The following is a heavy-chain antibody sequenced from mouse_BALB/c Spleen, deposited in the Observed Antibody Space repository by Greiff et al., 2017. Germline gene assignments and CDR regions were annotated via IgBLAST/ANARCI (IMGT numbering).Heavy chain of an antibody. CDR2: ISYDGSN. CDR3: AREGYYSYYFDY. J-gene: IGHJ2*01. Sequence: EVQLQQSGPGLVKPSQSLSLTCSVTGYSITSGYYWNWIRQFPGNKLEWMGYISYDGSNNYNPSLKNRISITRDTSKNQFFLKLNSVTTEDTATYYCAREGYYSYYFDYWGQGTTLTVSS. D-gene: IGHD2-3*01. V-gene: IGHV3-6*02. CDR1: GYSITSGYY.